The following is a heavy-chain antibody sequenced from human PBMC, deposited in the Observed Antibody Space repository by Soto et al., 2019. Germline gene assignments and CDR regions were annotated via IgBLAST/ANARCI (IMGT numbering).Heavy chain of an antibody. CDR2: ISSDGSIK. CDR1: GIRFNNYG. D-gene: IGHD2-8*01. V-gene: IGHV3-30*18. CDR3: AKAGGKVSTPFDP. Sequence: QVQMVESGGGVVQPGTSLRLSCAASGIRFNNYGMHWVRQAPGKGLEWVAFISSDGSIKYYADSVKGRFTISNDNSQNTLYLQMNSLRGEDTAMYYCAKAGGKVSTPFDPWGQGTLVSVSS. J-gene: IGHJ5*02.